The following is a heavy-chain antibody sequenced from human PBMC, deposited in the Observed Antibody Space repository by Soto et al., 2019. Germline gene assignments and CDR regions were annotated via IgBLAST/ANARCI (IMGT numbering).Heavy chain of an antibody. CDR1: GYTFPTYT. CDR2: IDAGNGNT. V-gene: IGHV1-3*01. J-gene: IGHJ4*02. Sequence: QVQLVQSGAEVKKPGASVKVSCKASGYTFPTYTMNWVRQAPGQGFEWMGWIDAGNGNTKDSHKFQSSVTLNRETSASTSYTELSSLRSEVTAVYYCAKHLCSCGHCYDYWGQGTLVTVSS. CDR3: AKHLCSCGHCYDY. D-gene: IGHD2-15*01.